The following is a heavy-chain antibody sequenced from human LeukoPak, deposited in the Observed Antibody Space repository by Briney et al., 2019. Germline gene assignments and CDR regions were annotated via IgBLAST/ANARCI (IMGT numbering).Heavy chain of an antibody. CDR2: ISSSGSTI. D-gene: IGHD3-22*01. CDR3: ARAPYYYDSSGYYFPY. J-gene: IGHJ4*02. CDR1: GFTFSSYE. V-gene: IGHV3-48*03. Sequence: GGSLRLSCAASGFTFSSYEMNWVRQAPGKGLEWVSYISSSGSTIYYADSVKGRFTISRDNAKNSLYLQMNSLRAEDTTVYYCARAPYYYDSSGYYFPYWGQGTLVTVSS.